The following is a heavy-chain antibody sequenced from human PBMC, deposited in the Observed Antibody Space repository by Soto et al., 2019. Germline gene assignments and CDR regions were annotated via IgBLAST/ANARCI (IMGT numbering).Heavy chain of an antibody. CDR1: GFTFSSYA. D-gene: IGHD2-15*01. Sequence: EEQLLESGGGLIQPGGSLRLACAASGFTFSSYAMTWVRQAPGKGLEWVSSISVSDGGTYYADSVKGRLTISRDNSKNTLFLQMTSLRVEDTAVYYCVKDDRILGGRYFDLWGRGTLVTVSS. CDR3: VKDDRILGGRYFDL. CDR2: ISVSDGGT. J-gene: IGHJ2*01. V-gene: IGHV3-23*01.